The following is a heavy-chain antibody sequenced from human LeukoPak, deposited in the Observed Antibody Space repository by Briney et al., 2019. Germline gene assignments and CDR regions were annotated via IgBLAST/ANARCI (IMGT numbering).Heavy chain of an antibody. Sequence: GASVKVSCKASGYTFTSYYMHWVRHAPGQGLEWMGIINPSGGSTSYAQKFQGRVTMTRDTSTSTVYMELSSLRSEDTAVYYCARARGHRGECDYWGQGTLVTVSS. CDR1: GYTFTSYY. D-gene: IGHD3-10*01. CDR2: INPSGGST. J-gene: IGHJ4*02. CDR3: ARARGHRGECDY. V-gene: IGHV1-46*01.